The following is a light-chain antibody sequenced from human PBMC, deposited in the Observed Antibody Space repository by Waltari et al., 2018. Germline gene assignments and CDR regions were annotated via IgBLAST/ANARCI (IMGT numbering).Light chain of an antibody. CDR2: DAS. J-gene: IGKJ2*01. CDR1: QSVSSN. CDR3: QQSFSTPRT. Sequence: IVMTQSPATLSVSPGERATLSCRASQSVSSNLAWYQQKPGQAPRLLIYDASTRATGIPARFSGSGSGTEFTLTISSLQSEDFGTYYCQQSFSTPRTFGQGTKVEI. V-gene: IGKV3-15*01.